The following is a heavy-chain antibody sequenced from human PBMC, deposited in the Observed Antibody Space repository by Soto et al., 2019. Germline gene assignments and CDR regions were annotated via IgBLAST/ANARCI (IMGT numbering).Heavy chain of an antibody. D-gene: IGHD5-18*01. CDR2: ISSSSSYI. V-gene: IGHV3-21*01. CDR1: VFTFSSYS. CDR3: ARDRGYSYGTGWFDP. J-gene: IGHJ5*02. Sequence: PWWSLRLSCSASVFTFSSYSMNWVRQAPGKGLEWVSSISSSSSYIYYADSVKGRFTISRDNAKNSLYLQMNSLRAEDTAVYYCARDRGYSYGTGWFDPWGQGTLVTVSS.